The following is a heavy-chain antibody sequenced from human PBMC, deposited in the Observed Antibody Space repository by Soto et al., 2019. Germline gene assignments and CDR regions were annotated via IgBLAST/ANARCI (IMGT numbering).Heavy chain of an antibody. CDR1: GFTFSSYS. V-gene: IGHV3-21*01. D-gene: IGHD5-18*01. J-gene: IGHJ4*02. CDR2: ISSSSSYI. Sequence: EVQLVESGGGLVKPGGSLRLSCAASGFTFSSYSMNWVRQAPGKGLEWVSSISSSSSYIYYADSVKGRFTISRDNAKNSLYLQMNSLRAEDTAVYYCAREGDVDTAMATTVDYWGQGTLVTVSA. CDR3: AREGDVDTAMATTVDY.